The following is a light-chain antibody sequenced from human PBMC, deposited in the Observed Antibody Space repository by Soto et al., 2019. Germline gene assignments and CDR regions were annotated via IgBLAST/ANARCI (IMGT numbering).Light chain of an antibody. Sequence: DIQIPQSPSSLSASVGETVSITCRAGQTFNNYLNWYQHKPGKVPKLLIYAATALQSVVPSRFSATASGTDFTLTIINVQPEDCGTYYCQQSYTSQQTFGQGTKVDSK. CDR3: QQSYTSQQT. V-gene: IGKV1-39*01. CDR1: QTFNNY. CDR2: AAT. J-gene: IGKJ2*01.